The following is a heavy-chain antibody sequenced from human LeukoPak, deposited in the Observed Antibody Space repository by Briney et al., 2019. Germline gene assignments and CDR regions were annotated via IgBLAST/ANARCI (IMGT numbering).Heavy chain of an antibody. CDR1: GYTFTGYY. D-gene: IGHD3-10*01. Sequence: ASVKVSCKASGYTFTGYYMHWVRQAPGQGLEWMGWINPNSGGTNYAQKFQGRVTMTRDTSISTAYMELSRLRSDDTAVYHCARDQGALWFGDSSWVWFDPWGQGTLVTVSS. CDR2: INPNSGGT. V-gene: IGHV1-2*02. J-gene: IGHJ5*02. CDR3: ARDQGALWFGDSSWVWFDP.